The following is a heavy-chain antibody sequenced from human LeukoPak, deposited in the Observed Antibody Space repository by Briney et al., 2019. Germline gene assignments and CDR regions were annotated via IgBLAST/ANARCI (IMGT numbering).Heavy chain of an antibody. Sequence: SETLSLTCTVSGGSISSYYWSWIRQPPGKGLEWIGYIYYSGSTNYNPSLKSRVTISVDTSKNQFSLKLSSVTAADTAVYYCARGLIIAAAGADAFDIWGQGTMVTVSS. J-gene: IGHJ3*02. CDR3: ARGLIIAAAGADAFDI. CDR1: GGSISSYY. D-gene: IGHD6-13*01. CDR2: IYYSGST. V-gene: IGHV4-59*01.